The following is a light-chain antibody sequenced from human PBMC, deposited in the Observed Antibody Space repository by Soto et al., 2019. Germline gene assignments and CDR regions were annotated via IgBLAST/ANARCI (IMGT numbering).Light chain of an antibody. CDR1: QSILYTPNNNNY. V-gene: IGKV4-1*01. CDR3: QQYYNTFPT. CDR2: WAS. J-gene: IGKJ1*01. Sequence: DIVMTQSPDSLAVSLGERATINCKSSQSILYTPNNNNYLAWFQQKPGQPPRLLIYWASTRESGVPDRFSGSGSGTDFTLTISSLLAEDVAVYYCQQYYNTFPTFGQGTKVEIK.